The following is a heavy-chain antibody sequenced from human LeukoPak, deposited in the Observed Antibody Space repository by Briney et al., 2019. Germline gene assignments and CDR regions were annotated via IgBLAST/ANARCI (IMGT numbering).Heavy chain of an antibody. D-gene: IGHD3-22*01. CDR3: AKVPHRITYYYDSSGYVFDY. Sequence: GGSLRLSCAASGFTFGGYAISWVRQAPGQGLEWVSAISGSGGTTYYADSVKGRFTISRDNSKNTLYLQMNSLRADDTAVYYCAKVPHRITYYYDSSGYVFDYWGQGTLVTVSS. CDR1: GFTFGGYA. CDR2: ISGSGGTT. J-gene: IGHJ4*02. V-gene: IGHV3-23*01.